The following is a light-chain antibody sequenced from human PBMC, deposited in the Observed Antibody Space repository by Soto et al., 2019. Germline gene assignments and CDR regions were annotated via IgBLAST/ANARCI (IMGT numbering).Light chain of an antibody. CDR3: HQYTSIPWS. CDR2: WAS. Sequence: DIVMTQSPHSLALSLRATATINFTSSQSGLYSSNNKHYFAWYQQKPGQPPNMLIYWASTRESGVPDRFSGSWSEIDFTITIVSLRAEDVAVYYCHQYTSIPWSFGQGTKVEIK. V-gene: IGKV4-1*01. J-gene: IGKJ1*01. CDR1: QSGLYSSNNKHY.